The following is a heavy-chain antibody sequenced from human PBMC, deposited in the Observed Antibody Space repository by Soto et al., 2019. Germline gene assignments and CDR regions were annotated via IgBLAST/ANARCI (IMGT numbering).Heavy chain of an antibody. D-gene: IGHD5-18*01. J-gene: IGHJ6*02. CDR1: GYTFYSHS. V-gene: IGHV1-18*01. CDR2: INADYGNT. Sequence: QAQLVQSGAEVRKPGASVKVSCKASGYTFYSHSISWVRQAPGQGLEWMGRINADYGNTQYAQKFRGRVTMTTDTSKTTVYMELTNLRSDHTAVYYCARCIQGDYYYGMDVWRQGTTVTVSS. CDR3: ARCIQGDYYYGMDV.